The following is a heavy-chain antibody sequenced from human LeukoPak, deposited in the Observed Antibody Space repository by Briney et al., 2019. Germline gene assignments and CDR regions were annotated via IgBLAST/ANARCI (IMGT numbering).Heavy chain of an antibody. Sequence: SETLSLTCAVYGGSFSGYYWSWIRQPPGKGLEWIGETNHSGSTNYNPSLKSRVTISVDTSKNQFSLKLSSVTAADTAVYYCARGHLLVGGNAFDYWGQGTLVTVSS. V-gene: IGHV4-34*01. CDR3: ARGHLLVGGNAFDY. J-gene: IGHJ4*02. CDR1: GGSFSGYY. D-gene: IGHD6-19*01. CDR2: TNHSGST.